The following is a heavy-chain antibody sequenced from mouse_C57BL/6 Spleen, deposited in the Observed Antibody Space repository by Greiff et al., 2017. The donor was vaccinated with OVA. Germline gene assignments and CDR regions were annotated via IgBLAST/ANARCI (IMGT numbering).Heavy chain of an antibody. CDR1: GYTFTSYW. V-gene: IGHV1-55*01. CDR2: IYPGSGST. J-gene: IGHJ2*01. D-gene: IGHD4-1*01. Sequence: QVHVKQPGAELVKPGASVKMSCKASGYTFTSYWITWVKQRPGQGLEWIGDIYPGSGSTNYNEKFKSKATLTVDTSSSTAYMQLSSLTSEDSAVYYCARGGTGTYYFDYWGQGTTLTVSS. CDR3: ARGGTGTYYFDY.